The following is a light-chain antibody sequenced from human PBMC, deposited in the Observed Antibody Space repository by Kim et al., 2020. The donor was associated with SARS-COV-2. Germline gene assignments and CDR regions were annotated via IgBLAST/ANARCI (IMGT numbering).Light chain of an antibody. J-gene: IGKJ4*01. CDR3: DQYDNLS. V-gene: IGKV1-33*01. CDR1: QDISVY. Sequence: SLSESVGDRVTITCQASQDISVYLNWYQQKPGKAPNLLIHDATNLQTGVPSRFSGSGSGTHFTLTISSLQPEDIATYYCDQYDNLSFGGGTKLEI. CDR2: DAT.